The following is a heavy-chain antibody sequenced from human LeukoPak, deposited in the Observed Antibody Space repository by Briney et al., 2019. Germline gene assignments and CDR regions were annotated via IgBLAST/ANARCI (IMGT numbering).Heavy chain of an antibody. V-gene: IGHV5-51*01. Sequence: GESLKISCKGSGYRFTSYWIGWVRQMPGKGLEWMGNIYPGDSGTRYSPSFQGQVTISADKSISTAYLQWSSLKASDTAMYYCARHANGYDNSYFDYWGQGTLVTVSS. CDR3: ARHANGYDNSYFDY. D-gene: IGHD5-12*01. CDR1: GYRFTSYW. CDR2: IYPGDSGT. J-gene: IGHJ4*02.